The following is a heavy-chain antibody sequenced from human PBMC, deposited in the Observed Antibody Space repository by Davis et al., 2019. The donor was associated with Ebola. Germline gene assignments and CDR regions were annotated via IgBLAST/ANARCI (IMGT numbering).Heavy chain of an antibody. CDR1: GYTFSSYS. CDR2: IKQDGDGR. J-gene: IGHJ6*02. CDR3: ARGSRNMDV. Sequence: GESLKISCAASGYTFSSYSMNWVRQAPGKGLEWVANIKQDGDGRYYVDSVKGRFTISRDNAQNSLYLQMNSLRADDTAVYYCARGSRNMDVWGQGTTVTVSS. V-gene: IGHV3-7*01.